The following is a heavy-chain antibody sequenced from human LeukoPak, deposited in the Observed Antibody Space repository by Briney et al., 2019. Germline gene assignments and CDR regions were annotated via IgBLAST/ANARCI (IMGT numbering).Heavy chain of an antibody. CDR3: ARVLTAMDPRGYFDY. CDR1: GYTFTNYG. Sequence: GASVKVSCKASGYTFTNYGITWVRQAPGQGLEWMGIVNPSDGSTTYAQKFQGRVTMTGDTSTSTVYMELSSLRSEDTAIYYCARVLTAMDPRGYFDYWGQGTLVTVSS. CDR2: VNPSDGST. J-gene: IGHJ4*02. D-gene: IGHD5-18*01. V-gene: IGHV1-46*01.